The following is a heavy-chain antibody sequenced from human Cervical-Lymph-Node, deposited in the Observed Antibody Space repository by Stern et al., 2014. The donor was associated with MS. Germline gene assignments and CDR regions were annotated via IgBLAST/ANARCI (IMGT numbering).Heavy chain of an antibody. V-gene: IGHV3-74*01. CDR1: GFTFSSYW. CDR2: INSDGSST. J-gene: IGHJ4*02. CDR3: ARPFPVGATPFDY. Sequence: EVQLEESGGGLVQPGGSLRLSCAASGFTFSSYWMHWVRQAPGKGLVWVSRINSDGSSTSYADSVKGRFTISRDNAKNTLYLQMNSLRAEDTAVYYCARPFPVGATPFDYWGQGTLVTVSS. D-gene: IGHD1-26*01.